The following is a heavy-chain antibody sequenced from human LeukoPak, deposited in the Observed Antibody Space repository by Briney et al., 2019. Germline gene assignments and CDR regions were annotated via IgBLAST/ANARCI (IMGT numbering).Heavy chain of an antibody. CDR2: INPNSGGT. CDR3: ASRDYVWGSYPSRADFDY. D-gene: IGHD3-16*01. J-gene: IGHJ4*02. CDR1: GYTFTGYY. V-gene: IGHV1-2*06. Sequence: ASVKVSCKASGYTFTGYYMHWVRQAPGQGLEWVGRINPNSGGTNYAQKFQGRVTMTRDTSISTAYMELRRLRSDDTAVYYCASRDYVWGSYPSRADFDYWGQGTLVTVSS.